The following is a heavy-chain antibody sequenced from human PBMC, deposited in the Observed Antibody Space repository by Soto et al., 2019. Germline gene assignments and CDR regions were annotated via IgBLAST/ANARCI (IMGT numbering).Heavy chain of an antibody. Sequence: DVQLVESGGGLIQPGGSLRLSCGAFGLTVSGKKYMAWVRQAPGKGLEWVSGLYDVDGTYYADSVKGRFTISRDSSKNIVYLQMNSLRPDDTAVYYCASWVLQEHAYDIWGLGTTVTVSS. CDR2: LYDVDGT. CDR1: GLTVSGKKY. CDR3: ASWVLQEHAYDI. J-gene: IGHJ3*02. D-gene: IGHD1-1*01. V-gene: IGHV3-53*01.